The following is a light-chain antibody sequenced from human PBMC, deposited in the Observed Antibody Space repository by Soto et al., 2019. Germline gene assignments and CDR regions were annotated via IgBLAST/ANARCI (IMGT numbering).Light chain of an antibody. Sequence: IQLTQSPSSLSASVGDRVTITCRASQGISSYLAWYQQKPGKVPKLLIYAASTLQSGVPSRFSGSGSGTDFTLTISSLQPEDFATYYCQQLNSYRITFGQGTRLEIK. CDR1: QGISSY. J-gene: IGKJ5*01. CDR3: QQLNSYRIT. V-gene: IGKV1-9*01. CDR2: AAS.